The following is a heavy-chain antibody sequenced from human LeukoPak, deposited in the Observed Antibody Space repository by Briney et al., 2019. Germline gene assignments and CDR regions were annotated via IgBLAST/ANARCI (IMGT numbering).Heavy chain of an antibody. D-gene: IGHD2-15*01. CDR1: GGSISSGGYS. CDR3: ARGVVVAAPRGFAFDI. V-gene: IGHV4-31*03. Sequence: SETLSLTCTVSGGSISSGGYSWSWIRQHPGKGLEWIGYIYYSGTTYYNPSLRSRVTISVDTSKNQFSLRLSSVTAADTAVYYCARGVVVAAPRGFAFDIWGQGTMVTVSS. CDR2: IYYSGTT. J-gene: IGHJ3*02.